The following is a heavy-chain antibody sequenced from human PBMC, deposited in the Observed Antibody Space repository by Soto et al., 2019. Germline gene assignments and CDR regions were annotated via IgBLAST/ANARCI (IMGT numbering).Heavy chain of an antibody. CDR3: AKGGSFDFWSGYSGPTFDY. J-gene: IGHJ4*02. D-gene: IGHD3-3*01. V-gene: IGHV3-23*01. CDR2: ISGSGGST. CDR1: GFTFSSYA. Sequence: PGGSLRLSCAASGFTFSSYAMSWVRQAPGKGLEWVSAISGSGGSTYYADSVKGRFTISRDNSKNTLYLQMNSLRAEDTAVYYCAKGGSFDFWSGYSGPTFDYCGQGTLVTGSS.